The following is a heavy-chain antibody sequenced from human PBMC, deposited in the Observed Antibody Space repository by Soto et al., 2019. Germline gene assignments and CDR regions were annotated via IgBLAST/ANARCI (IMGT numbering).Heavy chain of an antibody. CDR3: ARGQGVTIFGVVPPSLSSVRY. D-gene: IGHD3-3*01. V-gene: IGHV3-30-3*01. J-gene: IGHJ4*02. CDR1: GFTFSSYA. Sequence: LRLSCAASGFTFSSYAMHWVRQAPGKGLEWVPVISYDGSNKYYADSVKGRFTISRDNSKNTLYLQMNSLRAEDTAVYYCARGQGVTIFGVVPPSLSSVRYWGQGXLVTV. CDR2: ISYDGSNK.